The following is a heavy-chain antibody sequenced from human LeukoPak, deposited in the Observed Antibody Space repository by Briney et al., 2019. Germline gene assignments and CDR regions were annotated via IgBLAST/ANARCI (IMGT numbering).Heavy chain of an antibody. V-gene: IGHV3-48*02. J-gene: IGHJ2*01. D-gene: IGHD6-6*01. Sequence: GGSLRLSCAASGFTFTGYSMNWVRQAPGKGLEWVSYISVSSSNIYYADSVKGRFTISRDNAKNSLYLQMNSLRDEDTAVYYCVREYSTSSGTGWYFDLWGRGTLVTVSS. CDR2: ISVSSSNI. CDR3: VREYSTSSGTGWYFDL. CDR1: GFTFTGYS.